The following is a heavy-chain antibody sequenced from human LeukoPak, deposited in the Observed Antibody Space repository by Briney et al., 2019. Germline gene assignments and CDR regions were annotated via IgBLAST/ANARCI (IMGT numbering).Heavy chain of an antibody. CDR2: INPNSGGT. J-gene: IGHJ4*02. Sequence: ASVKVSCKASGYTFTGYYMHWMRQAPGQGLEWMGWINPNSGGTNYAQKFQGRVTMTRDTSISTAYMELSRLRSDDTAVYYCARATYYDFWSGYLYFDYWGQGTLVTVSS. CDR3: ARATYYDFWSGYLYFDY. V-gene: IGHV1-2*02. CDR1: GYTFTGYY. D-gene: IGHD3-3*01.